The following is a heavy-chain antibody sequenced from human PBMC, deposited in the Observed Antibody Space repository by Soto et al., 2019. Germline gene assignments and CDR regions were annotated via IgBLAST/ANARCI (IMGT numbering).Heavy chain of an antibody. CDR1: GCSISSSSYY. CDR2: IYYSGST. CDR3: ARPRHRYGRGYDAFDI. D-gene: IGHD5-18*01. J-gene: IGHJ3*02. Sequence: SETLSLPCPVSGCSISSSSYYWGWIRQPPGKGLEWIGSIYYSGSTYYNPSLKSRVTISVDTSKNQFSLKLSSVTAADRAVYYCARPRHRYGRGYDAFDIWGQGTMVPVS. V-gene: IGHV4-39*01.